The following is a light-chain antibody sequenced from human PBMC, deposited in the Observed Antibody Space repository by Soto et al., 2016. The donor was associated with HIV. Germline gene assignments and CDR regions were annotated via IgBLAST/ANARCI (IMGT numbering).Light chain of an antibody. V-gene: IGLV3-21*02. CDR2: DDS. CDR1: NIGTKA. Sequence: SYELTQPPSVSVASGETATITCGGDNIGTKAVHWYQQRPGQAPVLVLFDDSDRPSGIPERFSASKSQNTATLTIRRVEAGDEADFYCQVWDNISGHTYVFETGTKVTVL. CDR3: QVWDNISGHTYV. J-gene: IGLJ1*01.